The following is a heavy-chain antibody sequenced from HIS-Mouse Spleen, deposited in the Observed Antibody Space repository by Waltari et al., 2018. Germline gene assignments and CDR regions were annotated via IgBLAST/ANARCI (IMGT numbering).Heavy chain of an antibody. D-gene: IGHD3-3*01. Sequence: QVQLQESGPGLGKPSQTLSLTCTVSGGSISSGGYYWIWIRQHPGKGRELIGYIYYSGSTYYNPSLKSRVTISVDTSKNQFSLKLSSVTAADTAVYYCARSPYYDFWSGYSDNWFDPWGQGTLVTVSS. CDR2: IYYSGST. CDR3: ARSPYYDFWSGYSDNWFDP. V-gene: IGHV4-31*03. J-gene: IGHJ5*02. CDR1: GGSISSGGYY.